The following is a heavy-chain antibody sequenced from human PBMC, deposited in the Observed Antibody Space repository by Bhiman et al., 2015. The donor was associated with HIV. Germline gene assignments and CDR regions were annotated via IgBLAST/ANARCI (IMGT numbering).Heavy chain of an antibody. CDR3: ARDGEREGQGGRGLDY. V-gene: IGHV3-30*03. CDR1: GFTFSSYG. J-gene: IGHJ4*02. Sequence: QVQLVESGGGVVQPGRSLRLSCAASGFTFSSYGMHWVRQPPGKGLEWVAVISYDGSNKYYADSVKGRFTISRDDSKNTLFLQMNSLRIEDTAVFYCARDGEREGQGGRGLDYWGRGNPGHRLF. CDR2: ISYDGSNK. D-gene: IGHD1-26*01.